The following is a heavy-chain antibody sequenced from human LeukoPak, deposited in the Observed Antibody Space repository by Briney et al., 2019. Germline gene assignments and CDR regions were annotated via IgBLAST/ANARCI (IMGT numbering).Heavy chain of an antibody. CDR2: ISSSGSTI. J-gene: IGHJ3*02. D-gene: IGHD6-13*01. CDR3: ARANSSSWYSYWAEDAFDI. CDR1: GFTFSDYY. Sequence: GGSLRLSCAASGFTFSDYYMSWIRQAPGKGLEWVSYISSSGSTIYYADSVKGRFTISRDNAKNSLYLQMNSLRAEDTAVYYCARANSSSWYSYWAEDAFDIWGQGTMVTVSS. V-gene: IGHV3-11*04.